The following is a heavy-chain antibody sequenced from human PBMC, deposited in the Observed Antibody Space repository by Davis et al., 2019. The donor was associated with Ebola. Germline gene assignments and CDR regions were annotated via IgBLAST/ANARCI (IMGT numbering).Heavy chain of an antibody. CDR1: GFTFSNYN. V-gene: IGHV3-21*01. J-gene: IGHJ1*01. CDR2: ISSDSDYI. CDR3: ARKGSH. Sequence: GESLKISCGASGFTFSNYNMNWVRQAPGKGLEWVSSISSDSDYIYYADSAKGRFTISRDNAKNSLYLQMNSLRAEDTAVYYCARKGSHWGQGTLVTVSS.